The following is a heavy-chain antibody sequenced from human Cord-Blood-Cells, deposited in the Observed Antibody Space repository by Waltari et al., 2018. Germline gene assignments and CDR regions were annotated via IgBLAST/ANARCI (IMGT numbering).Heavy chain of an antibody. D-gene: IGHD6-6*01. J-gene: IGHJ4*02. V-gene: IGHV1-69*01. CDR2: IIPNFGTG. CDR3: AMVIAARNLVGAPDY. Sequence: QVQLVQSGAEVKKPGSSVKVSCKASGGTFSSYAISWVRQAPGQGLEWMGGIIPNFGTGNYAKEFQGRVTITADESTSTAYMEPGSLRSEDTAVYYCAMVIAARNLVGAPDYWGQGTLVTVSS. CDR1: GGTFSSYA.